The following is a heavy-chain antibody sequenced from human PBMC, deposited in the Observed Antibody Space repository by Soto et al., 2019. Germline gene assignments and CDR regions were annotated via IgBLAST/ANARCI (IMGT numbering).Heavy chain of an antibody. Sequence: PGGSLRLSCAASGFTFSSYGMHWVRQAPGKGLEWVAVIWYDGSNKYYADSVKGRFTISRDNSKNTLYLQMNSLRAEDTAVYYCASSFGSSFRVRFDYWGQGTLVTVSS. V-gene: IGHV3-33*01. CDR1: GFTFSSYG. CDR2: IWYDGSNK. J-gene: IGHJ4*02. D-gene: IGHD6-13*01. CDR3: ASSFGSSFRVRFDY.